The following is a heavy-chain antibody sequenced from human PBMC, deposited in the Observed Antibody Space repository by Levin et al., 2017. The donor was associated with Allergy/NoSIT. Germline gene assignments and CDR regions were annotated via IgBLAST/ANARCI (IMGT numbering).Heavy chain of an antibody. CDR2: IFPGDSDT. J-gene: IGHJ4*02. D-gene: IGHD6-13*01. V-gene: IGHV5-51*01. CDR3: ATTSAAGALYYFDH. CDR1: GYSFTNHW. Sequence: GESLKISCKGSGYSFTNHWIGWVRQMPGKGLEWMGIIFPGDSDTRYSPSFQGRVTISVDKSVSTAYLQWTSLEASDTAIYYCATTSAAGALYYFDHGGQGTLVTVSS.